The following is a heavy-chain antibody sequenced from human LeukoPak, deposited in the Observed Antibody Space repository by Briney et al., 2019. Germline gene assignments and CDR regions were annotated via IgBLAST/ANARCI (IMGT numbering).Heavy chain of an antibody. V-gene: IGHV4-59*01. Sequence: SETLSLTRTVSGGSISSYYWSWIRQPPGKGLEWIGYIYYSGSTNYNPSLKSRVTISVDTSKNQFSLKLSSVTAADTAVYYCARVAAAGSVQFDYWGQGTLVTVSS. CDR2: IYYSGST. CDR3: ARVAAAGSVQFDY. J-gene: IGHJ4*02. CDR1: GGSISSYY. D-gene: IGHD6-13*01.